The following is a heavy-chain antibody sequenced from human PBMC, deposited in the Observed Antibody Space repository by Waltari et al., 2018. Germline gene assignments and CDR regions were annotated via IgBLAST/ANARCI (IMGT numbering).Heavy chain of an antibody. CDR2: INAGNGNT. D-gene: IGHD3-3*01. Sequence: QVQLVQSGAKVKKPGASVKVSCKASGYTFTSYAMHWVRQAPGQRLEWMGWINAGNGNTKYSQEFQGRVTITRDTSASTAYMELSSLRSEDMAVYYCARGYYDFWSGYYGIDYWGQGTLVTVSS. CDR3: ARGYYDFWSGYYGIDY. CDR1: GYTFTSYA. J-gene: IGHJ4*02. V-gene: IGHV1-3*03.